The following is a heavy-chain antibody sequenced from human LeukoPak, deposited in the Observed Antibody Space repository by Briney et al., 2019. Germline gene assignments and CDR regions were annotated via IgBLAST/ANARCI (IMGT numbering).Heavy chain of an antibody. J-gene: IGHJ4*02. D-gene: IGHD2-2*01. CDR3: ARGCSSTSCYYGGEFDY. Sequence: SETLSLTCTVSGGSISSYYWSWIRQPAGKGLEWIGRIYTSGSTNYSPSLKSRVTMSVDTSKNQFSLKLSSVTAADTAVYYCARGCSSTSCYYGGEFDYWGQGTLVTVSS. V-gene: IGHV4-4*07. CDR1: GGSISSYY. CDR2: IYTSGST.